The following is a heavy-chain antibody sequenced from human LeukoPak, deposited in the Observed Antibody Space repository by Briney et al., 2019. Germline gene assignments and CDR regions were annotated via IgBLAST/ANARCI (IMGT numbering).Heavy chain of an antibody. J-gene: IGHJ4*02. V-gene: IGHV3-30-3*01. CDR2: ISYDGSNK. Sequence: GGSLRLSCAASGFTFSSYAMHWVRQAPGKGLEWVAVISYDGSNKYYADSVKGRFTISRDNSKNTLYLQMNSLRAEDTAVYYCAKDRSGYEGGGFDYWGQGTLVTVSS. CDR3: AKDRSGYEGGGFDY. CDR1: GFTFSSYA. D-gene: IGHD5-12*01.